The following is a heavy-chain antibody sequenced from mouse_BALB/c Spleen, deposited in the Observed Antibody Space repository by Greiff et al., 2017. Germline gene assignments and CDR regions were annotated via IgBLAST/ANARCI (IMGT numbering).Heavy chain of an antibody. J-gene: IGHJ4*01. Sequence: VQLQQSGAELAKPGASVKMSCKASGYTFTSYWMHWVKQRPGQGLEWIGYFNPSTGYTEYNQKFKDKATLTADKSSSTAYMQLSSLTSEDSAVYYCAPLLHYYAMDYWGQGTSVTVSS. CDR3: APLLHYYAMDY. D-gene: IGHD1-1*01. CDR1: GYTFTSYW. CDR2: FNPSTGYT. V-gene: IGHV1-7*01.